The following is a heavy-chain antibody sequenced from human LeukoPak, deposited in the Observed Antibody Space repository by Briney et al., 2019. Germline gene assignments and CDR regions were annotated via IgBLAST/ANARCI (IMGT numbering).Heavy chain of an antibody. J-gene: IGHJ4*02. CDR3: ARDHLYYDFWSGYSHFDY. CDR2: ILYDGSNK. V-gene: IGHV3-30*03. Sequence: PGRSLRLSCAASGFAFSTYGVHWVRQAPGKGLEWVALILYDGSNKYYSDSVRGRFTISRDNSKNTLYLQMNSLRSEDTAVYYCARDHLYYDFWSGYSHFDYWGQGTLVTVSS. D-gene: IGHD3-3*01. CDR1: GFAFSTYG.